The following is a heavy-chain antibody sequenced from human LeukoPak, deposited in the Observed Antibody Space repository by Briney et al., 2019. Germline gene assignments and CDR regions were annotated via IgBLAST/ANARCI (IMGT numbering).Heavy chain of an antibody. CDR1: GFTVSTTY. CDR2: LYSGSDT. J-gene: IGHJ5*02. V-gene: IGHV3-53*01. Sequence: GGSLTLSCAASGFTVSTTYMNWVRQAPGKGLEWVSILYSGSDTYYADSVKGRFTISRDNSKNILFLQMDSLRAEDTAVYYCARGLYNWNDDWFDPWGQGTLVTVSS. D-gene: IGHD1-1*01. CDR3: ARGLYNWNDDWFDP.